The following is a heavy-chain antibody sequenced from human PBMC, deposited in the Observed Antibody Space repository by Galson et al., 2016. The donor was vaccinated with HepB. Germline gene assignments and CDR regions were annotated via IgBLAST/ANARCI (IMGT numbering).Heavy chain of an antibody. Sequence: SLRLSCAASGFIFSDYALIWVRQAPGKGLEWVSGFSGGGGSAFYADSVRGRFIMSRDNSKNTLFLQMNRLRADDAAVYYCAKVAKVWFGDAGGIEYWGQGTLVSVS. J-gene: IGHJ4*02. CDR2: FSGGGGSA. CDR3: AKVAKVWFGDAGGIEY. V-gene: IGHV3-23*01. CDR1: GFIFSDYA. D-gene: IGHD3-10*01.